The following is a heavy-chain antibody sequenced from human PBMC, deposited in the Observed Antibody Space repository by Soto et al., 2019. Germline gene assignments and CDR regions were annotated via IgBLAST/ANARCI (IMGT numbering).Heavy chain of an antibody. CDR3: ARVTFTPNWFDS. D-gene: IGHD3-3*02. CDR2: VYYRGSI. V-gene: IGHV4-30-4*01. J-gene: IGHJ5*01. Sequence: SETLSLTCTVSGDSISSPDYYWSWIRLAPGKGLELIGYVYYRGSIYYTPSFESRVSISVDTSKNQFSLRLTSVTAADSAMYFCARVTFTPNWFDSWGQGILVTVSS. CDR1: GDSISSPDYY.